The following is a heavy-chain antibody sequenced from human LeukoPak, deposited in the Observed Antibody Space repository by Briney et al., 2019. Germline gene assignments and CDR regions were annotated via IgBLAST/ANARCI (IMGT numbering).Heavy chain of an antibody. V-gene: IGHV4-30-4*01. Sequence: SQTLSLTCTVSGGSISSGDYYWSWIRQPPGKGLEWIGYIYYSGSTYYNPSLKSRVTISVDTSKNQFSLTLSSVTAADTAVYYCARGSPDEYYDYNTYYYYGMDVWGQGTTVTVSS. CDR2: IYYSGST. CDR3: ARGSPDEYYDYNTYYYYGMDV. D-gene: IGHD3-3*01. J-gene: IGHJ6*02. CDR1: GGSISSGDYY.